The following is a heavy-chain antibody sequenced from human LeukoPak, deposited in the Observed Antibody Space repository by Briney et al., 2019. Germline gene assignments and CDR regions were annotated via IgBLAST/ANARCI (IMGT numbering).Heavy chain of an antibody. J-gene: IGHJ4*02. CDR3: AISQGLYYDSSGYYSSYFDY. V-gene: IGHV4-4*07. D-gene: IGHD3-22*01. CDR1: GGSISSYY. CDR2: IYTSGST. Sequence: SETLSLTCTVSGGSISSYYWSWIRQPAGKGLEWIGRIYTSGSTNYNPSLKSRVTMSVDTSKNQFSLKLSSVTASDTAVYYCAISQGLYYDSSGYYSSYFDYWGQGALVTVSS.